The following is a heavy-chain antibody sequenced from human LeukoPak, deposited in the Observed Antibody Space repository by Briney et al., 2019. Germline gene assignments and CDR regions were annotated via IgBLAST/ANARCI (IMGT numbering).Heavy chain of an antibody. Sequence: SETLSLTCTVSGGSISSYYWSWLRQPPGKGLEWIGYIYYSGSTNYNPSLKSRVTLSVDTSKNQFSLKLSSVTAADTAVYYCARGPVRCTFFGGSNYFDHWGQGTLVTVPS. CDR3: ARGPVRCTFFGGSNYFDH. CDR1: GGSISSYY. D-gene: IGHD2-15*01. V-gene: IGHV4-59*12. J-gene: IGHJ4*02. CDR2: IYYSGST.